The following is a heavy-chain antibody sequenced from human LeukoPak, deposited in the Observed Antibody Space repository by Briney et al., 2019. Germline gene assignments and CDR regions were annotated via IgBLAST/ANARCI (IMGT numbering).Heavy chain of an antibody. CDR2: ITGNGGST. V-gene: IGHV3-23*01. D-gene: IGHD5-18*01. J-gene: IGHJ4*02. CDR1: GFTFSSYW. Sequence: GGSLRLSCAASGFTFSSYWMHWVRQAPGKGLEWVSGITGNGGSTYYADSVKGRFSISRDNSKNTVYLQMNSLRVEDTAVYFCAYDGGWIQLYFRGQGTLVTVSS. CDR3: AYDGGWIQLYF.